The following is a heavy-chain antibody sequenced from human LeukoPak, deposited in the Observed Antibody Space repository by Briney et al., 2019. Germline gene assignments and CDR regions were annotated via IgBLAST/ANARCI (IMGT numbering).Heavy chain of an antibody. J-gene: IGHJ4*02. Sequence: PGRSLRLSCAASGFTFDDYAMHWVRQAPGKGLEWVSGISWNSGSIGYADSVKGRFTISRDNAKNSLYLQMNSLRAEDTALYYCAKALAAAGLAYWGQGTLVTVSS. CDR1: GFTFDDYA. D-gene: IGHD6-13*01. V-gene: IGHV3-9*01. CDR2: ISWNSGSI. CDR3: AKALAAAGLAY.